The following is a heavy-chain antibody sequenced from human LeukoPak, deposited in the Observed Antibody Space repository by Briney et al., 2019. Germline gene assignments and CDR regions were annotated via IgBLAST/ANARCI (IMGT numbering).Heavy chain of an antibody. J-gene: IGHJ4*02. V-gene: IGHV3-23*01. CDR1: GFTFSPYS. CDR2: VRGSGGTT. D-gene: IGHD6-13*01. Sequence: PGGSLRLSCAASGFTFSPYSMNWVRQAPGKGLEWVSVVRGSGGTTYYADSVKGRFTISRDNSKNTLYLQMNSLRAEDTAVYYCAKDGYSSIPGFHFEYWGQGTPVTVSS. CDR3: AKDGYSSIPGFHFEY.